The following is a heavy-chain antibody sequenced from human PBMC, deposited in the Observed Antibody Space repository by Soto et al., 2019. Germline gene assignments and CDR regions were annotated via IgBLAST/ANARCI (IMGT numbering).Heavy chain of an antibody. CDR2: IKHDGSVQ. V-gene: IGHV3-7*03. CDR3: ARAPYSNAWYRFDL. D-gene: IGHD4-4*01. J-gene: IGHJ4*02. CDR1: GFTFSGYW. Sequence: QLVESGGGLVQPGGSLRLSSEASGFTFSGYWMSWVRQAPGKGLEWVADIKHDGSVQYYVDSVKGRLTISRDNAKKQLYLQMNGLRAEDTALYYCARAPYSNAWYRFDLWGQGTLVTVSS.